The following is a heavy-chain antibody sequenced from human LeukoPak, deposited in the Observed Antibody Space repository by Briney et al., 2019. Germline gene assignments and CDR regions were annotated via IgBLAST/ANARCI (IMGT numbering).Heavy chain of an antibody. Sequence: GGSLRLSCAVSGFTFSSDWMGWVRQAPGKGLEWVSAISGSGGSTYYADSVKGRFTISRDNSKNTLYLQMNSLRAEDTAVYYCAKGPADCAFDIWGQGTMVTVSS. J-gene: IGHJ3*02. CDR3: AKGPADCAFDI. CDR1: GFTFSSDW. V-gene: IGHV3-23*01. D-gene: IGHD2-21*02. CDR2: ISGSGGST.